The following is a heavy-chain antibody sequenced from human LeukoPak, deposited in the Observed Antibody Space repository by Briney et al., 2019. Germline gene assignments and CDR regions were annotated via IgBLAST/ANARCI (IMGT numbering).Heavy chain of an antibody. CDR1: GYTFTSYG. CDR3: ARDLELTGTENY. V-gene: IGHV1-46*01. D-gene: IGHD1-7*01. Sequence: ASVKVSCKASGYTFTSYGISWVRQAPGQGVERMGIINPSGGSTSYAQKFQGRVTMTRDTSTSTVYMELSSLRSEDTAVYYCARDLELTGTENYWGQGTLVTVSS. CDR2: INPSGGST. J-gene: IGHJ4*02.